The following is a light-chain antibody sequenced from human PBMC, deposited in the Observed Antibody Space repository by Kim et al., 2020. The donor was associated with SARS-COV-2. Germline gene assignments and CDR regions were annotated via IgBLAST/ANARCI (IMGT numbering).Light chain of an antibody. V-gene: IGLV3-21*04. J-gene: IGLJ1*01. CDR2: YDS. CDR3: QVCDSSSDHYV. Sequence: SYELTQPPSVSVAPGKTARITCGGNNIGSKSVHWYQQKPGQAPVLVIYYDSDRPSGIPERFSGSNSANTATLTISRVEAGDEADYYCQVCDSSSDHYVFG. CDR1: NIGSKS.